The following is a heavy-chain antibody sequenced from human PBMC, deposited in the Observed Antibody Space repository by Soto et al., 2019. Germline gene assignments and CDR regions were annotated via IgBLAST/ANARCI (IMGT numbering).Heavy chain of an antibody. CDR3: AKRGVDTFGLSY. D-gene: IGHD3-10*01. J-gene: IGHJ4*02. Sequence: EVQLVESGGGLVQPGGSLRLSCAVSGLTFSSFWMQWVRQAPGEGLVWVSRINTDGNSTSYADSVKGRFTISRDNAKNTLYLQMNSLRVEDTAMYYCAKRGVDTFGLSYWGQGTLVTVSS. CDR2: INTDGNST. V-gene: IGHV3-74*01. CDR1: GLTFSSFW.